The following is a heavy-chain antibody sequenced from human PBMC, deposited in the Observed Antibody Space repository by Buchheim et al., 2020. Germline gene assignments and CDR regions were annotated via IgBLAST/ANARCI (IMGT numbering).Heavy chain of an antibody. V-gene: IGHV3-30*18. Sequence: QVQLVESGGGVVQPGRSLRLSCAASGFTFSSYGMHWVRQAPGKGLEWVAVISYDGSNKYYADSVKGRFTISRDNSKNTLYLQMNSLRAEDTAVYYCAKDRVGATGDYYYYGMDVRGQGTT. CDR3: AKDRVGATGDYYYYGMDV. J-gene: IGHJ6*02. D-gene: IGHD1-26*01. CDR1: GFTFSSYG. CDR2: ISYDGSNK.